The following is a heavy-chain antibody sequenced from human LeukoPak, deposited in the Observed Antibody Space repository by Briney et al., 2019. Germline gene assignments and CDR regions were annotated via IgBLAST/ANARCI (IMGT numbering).Heavy chain of an antibody. V-gene: IGHV1-2*04. CDR3: AREYSSSSYYYYGMDV. CDR1: GYTFTGYY. D-gene: IGHD6-6*01. CDR2: INPNSGGT. Sequence: ASVKVSCEASGYTFTGYYMHWVRQAPGQGLEWMGWINPNSGGTNYAQKFQGWVTMTRDTSISTAYMELSRLRSDDTAVYYCAREYSSSSYYYYGMDVWGQGTTVTVSS. J-gene: IGHJ6*02.